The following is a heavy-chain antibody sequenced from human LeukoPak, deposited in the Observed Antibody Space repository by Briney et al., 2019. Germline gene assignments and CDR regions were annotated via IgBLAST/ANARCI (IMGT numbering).Heavy chain of an antibody. CDR3: ARERRGNWNQDFDY. V-gene: IGHV1-2*02. J-gene: IGHJ4*02. CDR2: INPNSGGT. D-gene: IGHD1-1*01. CDR1: GYTFSDYY. Sequence: GASVKVSCETSGYTFSDYYIHWVRQAPGQRLEWMGWINPNSGGTNYVEKFQDRVTMTSDTSIRTVYMELSSLTSDDTAVYYCARERRGNWNQDFDYWGQGTLVPVSS.